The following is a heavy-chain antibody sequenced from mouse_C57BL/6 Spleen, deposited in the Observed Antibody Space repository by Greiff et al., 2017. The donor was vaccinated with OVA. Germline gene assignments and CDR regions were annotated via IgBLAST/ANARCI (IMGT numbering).Heavy chain of an antibody. CDR3: ARPFITTVVDYAMDY. CDR1: GYTFTSYG. V-gene: IGHV1-81*01. CDR2: IYPRSGNT. J-gene: IGHJ4*01. D-gene: IGHD1-1*01. Sequence: QVHVKQSGAELARPGASVKLSCKASGYTFTSYGISWVKQRTGQGLEWIGEIYPRSGNTYYNEKFKGKATLTADKSSSTAYMELRSLTSEDSAVYFCARPFITTVVDYAMDYWGQGTSVTVSS.